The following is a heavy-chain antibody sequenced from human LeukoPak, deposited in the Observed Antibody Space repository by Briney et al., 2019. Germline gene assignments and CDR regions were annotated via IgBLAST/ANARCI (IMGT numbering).Heavy chain of an antibody. D-gene: IGHD6-19*01. Sequence: GGSLRLSCAASGFTFSDYYMSWIRQAPGKGLEWVSYISSSGSTIYYADSVKGRFTISRDNSKNTLYLQMNSLRAEDTAVYCCARDMGEQWLATPTGFDYWGQGTLVTVSS. J-gene: IGHJ4*02. CDR2: ISSSGSTI. CDR1: GFTFSDYY. V-gene: IGHV3-11*04. CDR3: ARDMGEQWLATPTGFDY.